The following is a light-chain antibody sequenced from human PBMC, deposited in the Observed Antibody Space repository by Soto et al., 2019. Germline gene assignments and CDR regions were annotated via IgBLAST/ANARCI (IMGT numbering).Light chain of an antibody. CDR1: QSVSSN. V-gene: IGKV3D-15*01. CDR2: GAS. CDR3: QQYNNWPT. J-gene: IGKJ2*01. Sequence: EIVMTQSPATLSVSPGERATLSCRASQSVSSNLAWYQQKPGQAPRLLIYGASTRANGIPARFSSSGSGTEFTRTISSLQSEDFAVYYCQQYNNWPTLAQRTMLAIK.